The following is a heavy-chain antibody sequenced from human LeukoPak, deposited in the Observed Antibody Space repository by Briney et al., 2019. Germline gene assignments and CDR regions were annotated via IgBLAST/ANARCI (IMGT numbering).Heavy chain of an antibody. D-gene: IGHD6-19*01. CDR3: ARTDIAVAGEPFDY. J-gene: IGHJ4*02. V-gene: IGHV1-2*02. CDR2: INPNSGGT. Sequence: ASVKVSCKASGYTFPGYYIHWVRQAPGQGLEWMGWINPNSGGTNYAQKFQGRVTMTRDTSISTAYMELSRLRSDDTAVYYCARTDIAVAGEPFDYWGQGTLVTVSS. CDR1: GYTFPGYY.